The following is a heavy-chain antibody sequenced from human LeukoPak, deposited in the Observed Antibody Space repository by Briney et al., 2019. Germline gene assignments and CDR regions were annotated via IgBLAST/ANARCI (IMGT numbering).Heavy chain of an antibody. CDR1: GGSISIYY. J-gene: IGHJ4*02. V-gene: IGHV4-59*01. CDR2: TYNSGST. D-gene: IGHD3-16*02. CDR3: ARVSSYDYVWGSYRNYYFDY. Sequence: SETLSLTCTVSGGSISIYYWSWIRQPPGKGLEWIGYTYNSGSTNYNPSLKSRVTISVDTSKNQFSLKLSSVTAADTAVYYCARVSSYDYVWGSYRNYYFDYWGQGTLVTVSS.